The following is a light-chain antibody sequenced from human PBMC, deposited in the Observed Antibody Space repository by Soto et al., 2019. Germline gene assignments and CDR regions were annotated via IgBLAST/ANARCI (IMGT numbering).Light chain of an antibody. CDR2: EVN. CDR3: SSYAGSSNV. J-gene: IGLJ1*01. Sequence: QSSLTQPPSASGCPGQSVAISCTGTSSDVGGYNYVSWYQQHPGKAPKLMIYEVNKRPSGVPDRFSGSKSGNTASLTVSSLQAEDEADYYCSSYAGSSNVFGTGTKVTVL. CDR1: SSDVGGYNY. V-gene: IGLV2-8*01.